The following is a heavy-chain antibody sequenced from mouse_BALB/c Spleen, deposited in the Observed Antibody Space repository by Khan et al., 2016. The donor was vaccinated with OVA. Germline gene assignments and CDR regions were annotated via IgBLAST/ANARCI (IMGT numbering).Heavy chain of an antibody. CDR3: LRSRFYYGSAYEGFAY. J-gene: IGHJ3*01. V-gene: IGHV1S136*01. D-gene: IGHD1-1*01. CDR2: ISPNSDGS. CDR1: GYTFTSYV. Sequence: VQLQQPGPELVKPGASVKMSCKASGYTFTSYVMHWVKQKPRQGLEWIGYISPNSDGSTYNEKFRGKATLTSDKSSSTAYMELSSLTSADSAVYYCLRSRFYYGSAYEGFAYWGQGTLVTVSA.